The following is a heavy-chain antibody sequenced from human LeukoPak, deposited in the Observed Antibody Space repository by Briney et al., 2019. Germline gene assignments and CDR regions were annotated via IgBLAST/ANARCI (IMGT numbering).Heavy chain of an antibody. CDR2: INPNGGGT. CDR3: ARALDYYGSGSSYSWFGP. CDR1: GYTFTAYY. Sequence: ASVKVSCKASGYTFTAYYMHWVRQAPGQGLEWVGWINPNGGGTNYAQKFQGRVTMTRDTSISTAYMELSRLRSDDTAVYYCARALDYYGSGSSYSWFGPWGQGTLVTVSS. V-gene: IGHV1-2*02. D-gene: IGHD3-10*01. J-gene: IGHJ5*02.